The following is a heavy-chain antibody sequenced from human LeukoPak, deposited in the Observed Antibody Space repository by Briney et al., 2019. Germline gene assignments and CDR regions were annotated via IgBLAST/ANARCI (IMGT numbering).Heavy chain of an antibody. CDR3: AKESRFGEPSLDH. CDR1: GFTFSNYA. CDR2: INARATSP. J-gene: IGHJ4*02. Sequence: GGSLRLSCAASGFTFSNYAMSWVRQAPGKGLEWLASINARATSPYYADSVKGRFAISRDNSENTLHLQMTSLRADDTAVYYCAKESRFGEPSLDHWGQGALVTVSA. D-gene: IGHD3-16*01. V-gene: IGHV3-23*01.